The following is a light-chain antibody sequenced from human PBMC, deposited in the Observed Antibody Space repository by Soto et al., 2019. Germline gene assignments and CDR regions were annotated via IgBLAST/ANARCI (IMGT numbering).Light chain of an antibody. CDR2: DVS. J-gene: IGLJ2*01. CDR3: SSDTSSSTL. V-gene: IGLV2-14*01. CDR1: SSDVGGYNY. Sequence: QSALTQPASVSGSPGQSITISCTGTSSDVGGYNYVSWYQQHPGKAPKLMIYDVSNRPSGISNRFSGSKSGNTASLTISGLPAEDEADYYCSSDTSSSTLFGGGTKLTVL.